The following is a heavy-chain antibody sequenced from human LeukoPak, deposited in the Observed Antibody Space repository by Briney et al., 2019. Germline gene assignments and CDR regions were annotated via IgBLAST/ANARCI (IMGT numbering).Heavy chain of an antibody. Sequence: EPGGSLRLSCTTSGFTFGNYAMSWFCQAPGKGLEWIGSIRDKRYGETTEYAASVKGRFIISRDESKSIAYLQMDSLKTEDTAVYFCARGGYQFEHWGQGTLVTVSS. D-gene: IGHD3-16*02. J-gene: IGHJ1*01. CDR1: GFTFGNYA. V-gene: IGHV3-49*03. CDR3: ARGGYQFEH. CDR2: IRDKRYGETT.